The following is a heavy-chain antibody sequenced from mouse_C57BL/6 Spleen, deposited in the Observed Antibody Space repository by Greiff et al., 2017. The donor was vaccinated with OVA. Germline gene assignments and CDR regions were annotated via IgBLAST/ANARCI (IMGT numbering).Heavy chain of an antibody. Sequence: EVQLQQSGTVLARPGASVKMSCKTSGYTFTSYWMHWVKQRPGQGLEWIGAIYPGNSDTSYNQKFKGKAKLTAVTSASTAYVELSSLTNEDSAVYYCTRKFYYGNYSYAMDYWGQGTSVTVSS. CDR1: GYTFTSYW. CDR2: IYPGNSDT. V-gene: IGHV1-5*01. D-gene: IGHD2-1*01. J-gene: IGHJ4*01. CDR3: TRKFYYGNYSYAMDY.